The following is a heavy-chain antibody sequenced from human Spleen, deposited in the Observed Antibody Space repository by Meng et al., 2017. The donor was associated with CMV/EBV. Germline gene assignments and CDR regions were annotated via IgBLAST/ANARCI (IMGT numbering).Heavy chain of an antibody. V-gene: IGHV3-7*01. D-gene: IGHD3-10*01. CDR3: ASIILWFGYGMVV. CDR1: GLTFSNYW. J-gene: IGHJ6*02. Sequence: GGSLRLSCAASGLTFSNYWMSWVRQAPGKGLEWVANIKEDGSEKYYVDSVKGRFTISRDNAKNSLYLQMNSLRAEDTAVYYCASIILWFGYGMVVWGQGNTVTVSS. CDR2: IKEDGSEK.